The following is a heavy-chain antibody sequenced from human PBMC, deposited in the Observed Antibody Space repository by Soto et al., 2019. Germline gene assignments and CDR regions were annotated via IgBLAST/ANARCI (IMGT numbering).Heavy chain of an antibody. D-gene: IGHD1-26*01. V-gene: IGHV3-13*01. CDR2: IGTVGDT. J-gene: IGHJ4*02. CDR3: ARGAPTGSFLFDY. Sequence: EVQLVESGGGLVRPGGSLRLSCAASGFTFDSYDMHWVRQAAGKPLEWVSSIGTVGDTYYQDSVKGRFTFSRDNGKSSLSLQVNSLRVEDMAIYFCARGAPTGSFLFDYWGQGILVAVSS. CDR1: GFTFDSYD.